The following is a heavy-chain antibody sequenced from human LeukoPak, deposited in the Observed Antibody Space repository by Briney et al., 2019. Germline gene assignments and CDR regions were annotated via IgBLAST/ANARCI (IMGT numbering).Heavy chain of an antibody. D-gene: IGHD3-10*01. Sequence: PGGSPRLSCAASGFTFSSYSMNWVRQAPGKGLEWVSSISSSSSYIYYADSVKGRFIISRDNSKNTLYLQMSSVRAEDTAVYYCANENGGPDYWGQGTLVTVSS. V-gene: IGHV3-21*01. CDR3: ANENGGPDY. CDR2: ISSSSSYI. CDR1: GFTFSSYS. J-gene: IGHJ4*02.